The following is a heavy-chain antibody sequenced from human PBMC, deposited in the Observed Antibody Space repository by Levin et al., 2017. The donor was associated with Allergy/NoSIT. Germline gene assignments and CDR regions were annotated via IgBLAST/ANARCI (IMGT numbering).Heavy chain of an antibody. CDR1: GDSVSSNSAA. V-gene: IGHV6-1*01. Sequence: SQTLSLTCAISGDSVSSNSAAWNWIRQSPSRGLEWLGRTYYRSKWYNDYAVSVKSRITINPDTSKNQFSLQLNSVTPEDTAVYYCARDYPPEGYDYVWGSYRETGWFDPWGQGTLVTVSS. D-gene: IGHD3-16*02. J-gene: IGHJ5*02. CDR2: TYYRSKWYN. CDR3: ARDYPPEGYDYVWGSYRETGWFDP.